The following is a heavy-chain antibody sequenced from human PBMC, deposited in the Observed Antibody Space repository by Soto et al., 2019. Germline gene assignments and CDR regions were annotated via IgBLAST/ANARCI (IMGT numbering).Heavy chain of an antibody. V-gene: IGHV3-33*01. CDR3: ARAGDRSDSFHYYYVDV. Sequence: QVQVVESGGGVVQPGRSLRLSCAASGFTFSAYVMHWVRQAPGKGLEWVSVIWHDGKKEYYAESVKGRFTISRDNSKDTVYLQMNSLRAEDTGVYYCARAGDRSDSFHYYYVDVWGKGTTVTVSS. J-gene: IGHJ6*03. CDR1: GFTFSAYV. CDR2: IWHDGKKE. D-gene: IGHD3-16*01.